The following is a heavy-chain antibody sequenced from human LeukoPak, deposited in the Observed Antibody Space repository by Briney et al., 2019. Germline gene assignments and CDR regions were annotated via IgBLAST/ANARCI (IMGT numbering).Heavy chain of an antibody. J-gene: IGHJ4*02. CDR3: AREDSGSYLDY. D-gene: IGHD1-26*01. CDR1: GGTFSSYT. V-gene: IGHV1-69*04. CDR2: IIPILGIA. Sequence: ASVKVSCKASGGTFSSYTISWVRQAPGQGLEWMGRIIPILGIANYAQKIQGRVTITADKSTSTAYMELSSLRSEDTAVYYCAREDSGSYLDYWGQGTLVTVSS.